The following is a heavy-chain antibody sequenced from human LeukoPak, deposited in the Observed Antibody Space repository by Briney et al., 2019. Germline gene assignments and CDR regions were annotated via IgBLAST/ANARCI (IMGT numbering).Heavy chain of an antibody. V-gene: IGHV3-74*01. CDR2: INTDGSTT. CDR1: GFTFSTCW. D-gene: IGHD1-26*01. CDR3: ARGGVGSPTVDY. J-gene: IGHJ4*02. Sequence: PGGSLRLSCAASGFTFSTCWMHWVRQAPGKGLVWLSRINTDGSTTTYADSVKGRFTISRDNAKNTLYLQVDGLRAEDTAMYYCARGGVGSPTVDYWGQGTLVTLSS.